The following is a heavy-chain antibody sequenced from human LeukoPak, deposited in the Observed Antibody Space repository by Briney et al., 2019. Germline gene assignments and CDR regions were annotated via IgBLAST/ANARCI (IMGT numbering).Heavy chain of an antibody. CDR2: IYYSGST. Sequence: SETLSLTCTVSGGSISSYYWSWIRQPPGKGLEWIGYIYYSGSTNYNPSLKSRVTISVDTSKNQFSLKLSSVTAADTAVYYCARQGAVVTPNYFDYWGQGTLVTVSS. D-gene: IGHD4-23*01. V-gene: IGHV4-59*01. CDR1: GGSISSYY. CDR3: ARQGAVVTPNYFDY. J-gene: IGHJ4*02.